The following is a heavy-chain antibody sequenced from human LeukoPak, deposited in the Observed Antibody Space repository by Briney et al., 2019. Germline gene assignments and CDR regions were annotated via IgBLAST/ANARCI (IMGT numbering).Heavy chain of an antibody. D-gene: IGHD3-16*02. V-gene: IGHV1-18*04. CDR1: GYNFTSYG. Sequence: ASVKVSCKASGYNFTSYGISWVRQAPGQGLEWMGWISAYNGNTNYAQKLQGRVTMTTDTSTSTAYMELRSLRSDDTAVYYCARDPRGSYRENWFDPWGQGTLVTVSS. CDR3: ARDPRGSYRENWFDP. J-gene: IGHJ5*02. CDR2: ISAYNGNT.